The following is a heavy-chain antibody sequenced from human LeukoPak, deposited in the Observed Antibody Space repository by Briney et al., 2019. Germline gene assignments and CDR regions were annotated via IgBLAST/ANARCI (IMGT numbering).Heavy chain of an antibody. CDR1: GGSLSGYY. CDR2: INHSGST. V-gene: IGHV4-34*01. D-gene: IGHD2-2*01. Sequence: SETLSLTCAVYGGSLSGYYWSWIRQPPGKGLEWIGEINHSGSTNYNPSLKSRVTISVDTSKNQFSLKLSSVTAADTAVYYCASSVTGVVPAVWGQGTLVTVSS. J-gene: IGHJ4*02. CDR3: ASSVTGVVPAV.